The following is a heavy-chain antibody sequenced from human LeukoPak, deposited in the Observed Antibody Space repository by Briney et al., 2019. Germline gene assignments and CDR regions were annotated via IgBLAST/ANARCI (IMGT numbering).Heavy chain of an antibody. Sequence: SVTVSCKASGGTFSSYAISWVRQAPGQGLEWMGRIIPILGIANYAQKFQGRVTITADKSTSTAYMELSSLRSEDTAVYYCARVGGDTAMAFDYWGQGTLVTVSS. CDR3: ARVGGDTAMAFDY. J-gene: IGHJ4*02. CDR2: IIPILGIA. CDR1: GGTFSSYA. V-gene: IGHV1-69*04. D-gene: IGHD5-18*01.